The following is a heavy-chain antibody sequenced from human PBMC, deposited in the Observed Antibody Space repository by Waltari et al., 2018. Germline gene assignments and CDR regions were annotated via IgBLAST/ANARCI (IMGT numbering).Heavy chain of an antibody. J-gene: IGHJ3*02. V-gene: IGHV4-39*07. CDR2: IYYSGST. CDR3: ARDQRPGSLSAFDI. CDR1: GGSLSSSSYY. Sequence: QLQLQESGPGLVKPSETLSLTCTVSGGSLSSSSYYWGWIRQPPGKGLEWIGSIYYSGSTYYNPSLKSRVTISVDTSKNQFSLKLSSVTAADTAVYYCARDQRPGSLSAFDIWGQGTMVTVSS. D-gene: IGHD1-26*01.